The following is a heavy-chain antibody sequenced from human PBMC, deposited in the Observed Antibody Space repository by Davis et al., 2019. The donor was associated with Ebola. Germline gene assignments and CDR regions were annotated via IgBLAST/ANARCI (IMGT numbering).Heavy chain of an antibody. V-gene: IGHV1-46*03. J-gene: IGHJ3*02. CDR1: PSSFPPYF. Sequence: ASVKVSCKASPSSFPPYFMHGVRQAPGQGLEWMGMINPNDGRTIYAQKFQGRVTVTRDTSTTTVYMDLSSLRSEDTALYYCTTPGGQDSGYDVFDIWGQGTMVTVSS. CDR3: TTPGGQDSGYDVFDI. D-gene: IGHD5-12*01. CDR2: INPNDGRT.